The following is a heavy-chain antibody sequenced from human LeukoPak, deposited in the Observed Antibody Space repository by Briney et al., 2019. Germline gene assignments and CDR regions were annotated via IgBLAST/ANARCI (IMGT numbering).Heavy chain of an antibody. V-gene: IGHV4-30-2*01. CDR2: IYHSGST. CDR1: GGSISSGGYY. CDR3: AREVLASAFDI. D-gene: IGHD2-21*01. Sequence: MTSETLSLTCTVSGGSISSGGYYWSWIRQPPGKGLEWIGYIYHSGSTYYNPSLKSRVTISVDRSKNQFSLKLSSVTAADTAVYYCAREVLASAFDIWGQGTMVTVSS. J-gene: IGHJ3*02.